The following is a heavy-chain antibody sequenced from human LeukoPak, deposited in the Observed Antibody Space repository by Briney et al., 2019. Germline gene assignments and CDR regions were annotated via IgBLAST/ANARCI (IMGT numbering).Heavy chain of an antibody. CDR1: GYTFTGYY. D-gene: IGHD2-8*02. CDR3: ARVFYCSGGICYLSS. Sequence: ASVKVSCKASGYTFTGYYIHWVRQAPGQGLEWMGWINPIRDGTSYAQEFQGRVTMTRDTSITTAYMELSGLRFDDTAVYYCARVFYCSGGICYLSSWGQGTLVTVSS. V-gene: IGHV1-2*02. J-gene: IGHJ5*02. CDR2: INPIRDGT.